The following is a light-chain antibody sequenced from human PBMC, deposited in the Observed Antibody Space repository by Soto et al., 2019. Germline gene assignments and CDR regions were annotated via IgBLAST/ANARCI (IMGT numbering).Light chain of an antibody. V-gene: IGKV3-20*01. J-gene: IGKJ1*01. CDR2: GAS. CDR3: QHYSPSWT. Sequence: EIELTQSPDTLSLSPGERASLFCRASQSVSSGYLAWYQPKPGQAPRLLIYGASNRATGIPDRVSCGGSGPYFTLTISRLEHEDFTVYYCQHYSPSWTFGQGTKVEIK. CDR1: QSVSSGY.